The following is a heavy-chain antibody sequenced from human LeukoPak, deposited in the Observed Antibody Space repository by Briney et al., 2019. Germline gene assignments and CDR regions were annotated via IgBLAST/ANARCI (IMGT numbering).Heavy chain of an antibody. CDR2: IRGSGGST. J-gene: IGHJ4*02. D-gene: IGHD3-10*01. CDR1: GFTFSNYA. V-gene: IGHV3-23*01. CDR3: AKVGDYYGSGKYSNFDY. Sequence: GGSLRLSCAASGFTFSNYAMCWVRQAPGEGREWVSAIRGSGGSTYYADSVKGRFTISRDNSKNTLYLQMSSLRAEDTAVYYCAKVGDYYGSGKYSNFDYWGQGTLVTVSS.